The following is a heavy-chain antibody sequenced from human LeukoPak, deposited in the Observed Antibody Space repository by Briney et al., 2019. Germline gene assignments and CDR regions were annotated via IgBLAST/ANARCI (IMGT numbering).Heavy chain of an antibody. V-gene: IGHV4-61*02. CDR1: GGSISSGSNY. Sequence: SETMSLACTVSGGSISSGSNYWSWIRQPAGKGLEWIGRIYTSGSTNYNSSLKSRVAISVDTSKNQFSLKLSSVTAADTAVYYCAGAPILYYDFWSSSDCWGQGTLVTVSS. J-gene: IGHJ4*02. CDR2: IYTSGST. D-gene: IGHD3-3*01. CDR3: AGAPILYYDFWSSSDC.